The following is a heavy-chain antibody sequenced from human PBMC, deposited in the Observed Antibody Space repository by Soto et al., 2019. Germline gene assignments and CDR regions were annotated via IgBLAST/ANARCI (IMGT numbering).Heavy chain of an antibody. Sequence: QVQLVQSGAEVKKPGASVKVSCKASGYTFTSYGISWVRQAPGQGLEWMGWISAYNGNTNYAQKLQGRVTMTTDTSTSTAYMALRSLRSDDAAVYYCARVDGVTIFGVVRYYYYYMDVWGKGTTVTVSS. D-gene: IGHD3-3*01. V-gene: IGHV1-18*01. CDR2: ISAYNGNT. J-gene: IGHJ6*03. CDR3: ARVDGVTIFGVVRYYYYYMDV. CDR1: GYTFTSYG.